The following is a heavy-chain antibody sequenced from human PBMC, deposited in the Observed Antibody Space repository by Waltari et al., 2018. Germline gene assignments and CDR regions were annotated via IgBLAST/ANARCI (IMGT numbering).Heavy chain of an antibody. CDR2: IYYSGST. Sequence: QLQLQESGPGLVKPSETLSLTCTVSGGSLSSSSYYWGWIRQPPGKGLEWIGSIYYSGSTYYNPSLKSRVTISVDTSKNQFSLKLSSVTAADTAVYYCARSSSSDTAFDIWGQGTMVTVSS. V-gene: IGHV4-39*07. J-gene: IGHJ3*02. CDR1: GGSLSSSSYY. CDR3: ARSSSSDTAFDI. D-gene: IGHD6-6*01.